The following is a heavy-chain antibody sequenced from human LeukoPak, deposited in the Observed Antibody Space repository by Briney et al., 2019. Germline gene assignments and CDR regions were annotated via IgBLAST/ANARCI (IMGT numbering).Heavy chain of an antibody. CDR1: GGSISSYY. Sequence: PSETLSLTCTVSGGSISSYYWSWIRQPPEKGLEWIGYIYYSGSTNYNPSLKSRVTISVDTSKNQFSLKLSSVTAADTAVYYCARGLTYYYDSSGYCFDYWGQVNLVTVSS. CDR3: ARGLTYYYDSSGYCFDY. V-gene: IGHV4-59*01. CDR2: IYYSGST. J-gene: IGHJ4*02. D-gene: IGHD3-22*01.